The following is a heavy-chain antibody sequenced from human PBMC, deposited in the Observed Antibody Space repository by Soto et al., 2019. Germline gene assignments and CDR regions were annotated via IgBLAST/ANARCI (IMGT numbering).Heavy chain of an antibody. V-gene: IGHV1-46*01. J-gene: IGHJ4*01. D-gene: IGHD3-22*01. CDR3: ARDVIGHDKYENIGYYFDH. Sequence: QVQLSQFGAEVNKPGAAVKVSCKASGSSFTNFHIHWVRQATGQGLEWMGMIDPSGGITRDAQRLQGRITMTRDASTSTVYMELRSLTSEDTAVYYCARDVIGHDKYENIGYYFDHWGHGTLVTVSS. CDR1: GSSFTNFH. CDR2: IDPSGGIT.